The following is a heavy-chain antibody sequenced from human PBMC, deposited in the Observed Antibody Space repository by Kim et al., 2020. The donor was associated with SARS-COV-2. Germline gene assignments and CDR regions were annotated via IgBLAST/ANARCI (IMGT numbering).Heavy chain of an antibody. V-gene: IGHV3-23*01. CDR1: GFTFSSYA. J-gene: IGHJ6*02. Sequence: GGSLRLSCAASGFTFSSYAMSWVRQAPGKGLEWVSAISGSGGSTYYADSVKGRFTTSRDNTKNTLYLQMNSLRAEDTAVYYCAKGAFAGYDYLYYYYGMDVWGRGTTVP. CDR2: ISGSGGST. CDR3: AKGAFAGYDYLYYYYGMDV. D-gene: IGHD5-12*01.